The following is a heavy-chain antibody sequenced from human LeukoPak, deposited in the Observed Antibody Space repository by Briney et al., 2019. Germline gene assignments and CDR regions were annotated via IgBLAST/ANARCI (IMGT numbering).Heavy chain of an antibody. CDR2: ISGYNGNT. D-gene: IGHD6-19*01. V-gene: IGHV1-18*01. CDR1: GYSLSIYG. J-gene: IGHJ4*02. Sequence: ASVKVSCEAPGYSLSIYGTSWVRQAPGRGRECRGWISGYNGNTNYAQNPQGRDTMTTDTSTSTPYIEQRTQRCDDTGVFYCAREGVRRAVAVYFDYWGGGPLVSVPS. CDR3: AREGVRRAVAVYFDY.